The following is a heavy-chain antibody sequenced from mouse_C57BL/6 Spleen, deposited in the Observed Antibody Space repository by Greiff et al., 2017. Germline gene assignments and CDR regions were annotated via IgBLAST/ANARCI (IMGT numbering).Heavy chain of an antibody. Sequence: EVKLVESGEGLVKPGGSLKLSCAASGFTFSSYAMSWVRQTPEKRLEWVAYISRGGDYIYYADTVKGRFTISRDNARNTLYLQMSSLKSEDTAMYYCTRVPLGEYAMDYWGQGTSVTVSS. D-gene: IGHD2-13*01. CDR1: GFTFSSYA. J-gene: IGHJ4*01. CDR3: TRVPLGEYAMDY. V-gene: IGHV5-9-1*02. CDR2: ISRGGDYI.